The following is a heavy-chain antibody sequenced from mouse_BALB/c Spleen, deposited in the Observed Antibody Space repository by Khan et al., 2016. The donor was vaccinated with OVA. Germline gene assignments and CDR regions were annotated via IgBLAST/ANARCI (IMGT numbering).Heavy chain of an antibody. CDR3: ARGYYGKYREAMDY. V-gene: IGHV2-6-7*01. J-gene: IGHJ4*01. Sequence: VELVESGPGLVAPSQSLSITCTVSGFSLSGYGVNWVRQPPGKGLEWLGMIWGDGSTDYNSALKSRLNLRKDNSKSQVFLKMNSLQTDDTASYCCARGYYGKYREAMDYWGQGTSVTVSS. D-gene: IGHD2-1*01. CDR2: IWGDGST. CDR1: GFSLSGYG.